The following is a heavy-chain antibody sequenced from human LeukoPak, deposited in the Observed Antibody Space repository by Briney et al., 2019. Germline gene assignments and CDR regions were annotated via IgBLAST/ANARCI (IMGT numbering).Heavy chain of an antibody. D-gene: IGHD4-17*01. CDR2: IYYSGST. J-gene: IGHJ5*02. CDR3: ARATTVTGWFDP. Sequence: PSETLSLTCTVSGGSISGYYWSWIRQPPGKGLEWIGSIYYSGSTYYNPSLKSRVTISVDTSKNQFSLKLSSVTAADTAVYYCARATTVTGWFDPWGQGTLVTVSS. V-gene: IGHV4-39*07. CDR1: GGSISGYY.